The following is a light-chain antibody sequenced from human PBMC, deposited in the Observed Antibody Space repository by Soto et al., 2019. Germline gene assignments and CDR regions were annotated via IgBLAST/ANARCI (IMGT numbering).Light chain of an antibody. V-gene: IGLV4-69*01. J-gene: IGLJ2*01. CDR3: QTWDTGIVV. CDR1: SGHITYA. Sequence: QPVLTQSPSTSASLGASVNLTCTLSSGHITYAIAWHQQQPERGPRYLMKFNSDGSHSKGDGIPDRFSGSSSGTERYLTISSLQSEDEADYYCQTWDTGIVVFGGGTQLTVL. CDR2: FNSDGSH.